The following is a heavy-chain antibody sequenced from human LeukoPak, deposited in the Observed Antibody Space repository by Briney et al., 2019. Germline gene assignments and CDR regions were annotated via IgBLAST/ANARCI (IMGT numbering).Heavy chain of an antibody. CDR1: GGTFSSYA. CDR3: ARSGRWLLNFDY. D-gene: IGHD5-24*01. J-gene: IGHJ4*02. CDR2: IIPIFGTA. V-gene: IGHV1-69*05. Sequence: ASVKVSCKASGGTFSSYAISWVRQAPGQGLEWMGRIIPIFGTANYAQKFQGRVTITTDESTSTAYMELSSLRSEDTAVYYCARSGRWLLNFDYWGKGTLVTVSS.